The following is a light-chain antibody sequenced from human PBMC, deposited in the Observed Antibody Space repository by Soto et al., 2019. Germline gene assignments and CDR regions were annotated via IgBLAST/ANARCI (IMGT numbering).Light chain of an antibody. J-gene: IGLJ1*01. CDR3: SSYRGSSTLYV. CDR1: SSDVGTYNY. CDR2: EVN. Sequence: QSALTHPASVSGSPGQSVTISCTGTSSDVGTYNYVSWYQQHPGKAPTLMIYEVNNRPSGVSNRFSGSKSDNTASLTISGLQAEDEADYYCSSYRGSSTLYVFGTGTKVTVL. V-gene: IGLV2-14*01.